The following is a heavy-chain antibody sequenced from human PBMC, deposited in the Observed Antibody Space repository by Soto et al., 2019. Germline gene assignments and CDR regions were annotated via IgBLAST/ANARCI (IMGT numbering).Heavy chain of an antibody. CDR2: ISYDGSNK. J-gene: IGHJ6*02. Sequence: PGGSLRLSCAASGFTFSSYAMHWVRQAPGKGLEWVAVISYDGSNKYYADSVKGRFTISRDNSKNTLYLQMNSLRAEDTAVYYCARDPYGGIYYYYYYGMDVWGQGTTVTVSS. CDR1: GFTFSSYA. D-gene: IGHD4-17*01. V-gene: IGHV3-30-3*01. CDR3: ARDPYGGIYYYYYYGMDV.